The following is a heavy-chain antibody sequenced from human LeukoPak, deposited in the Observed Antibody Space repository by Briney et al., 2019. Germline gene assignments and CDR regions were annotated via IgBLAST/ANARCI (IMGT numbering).Heavy chain of an antibody. D-gene: IGHD4-17*01. CDR2: ISSSGSTI. CDR1: GLVFSSYD. V-gene: IGHV3-48*03. Sequence: GGTLRLSCAVSGLVFSSYDMTWVRQAPGKGLEWVSYISSSGSTIYYADSVKGRFTISRDNAKNSLYLQMNSLRADDTAVYYCAKEWGVDYGLRYWGQGTLVTVSS. J-gene: IGHJ4*02. CDR3: AKEWGVDYGLRY.